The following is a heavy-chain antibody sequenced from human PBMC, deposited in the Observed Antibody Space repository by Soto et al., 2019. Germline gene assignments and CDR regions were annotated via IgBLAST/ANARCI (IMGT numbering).Heavy chain of an antibody. CDR2: IYRTGST. CDR3: ARGGTGGRTTVTTYAV. Sequence: SETLSLTCAVSGGSFTSNNWWTWVRQPPGQGLEWIGEIYRTGSTNYNPSLKSRVTISLDKSENQFSLKVTSLTAADTAVYYCARGGTGGRTTVTTYAVWGQGTLVTVSS. V-gene: IGHV4-4*02. CDR1: GGSFTSNNW. D-gene: IGHD4-17*01. J-gene: IGHJ4*02.